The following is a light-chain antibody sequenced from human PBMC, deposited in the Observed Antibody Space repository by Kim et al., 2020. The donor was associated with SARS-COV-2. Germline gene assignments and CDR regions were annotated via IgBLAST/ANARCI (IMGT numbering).Light chain of an antibody. CDR3: AAWDDSLPGVV. CDR2: PDN. J-gene: IGLJ3*02. CDR1: HTTIGSHT. V-gene: IGLV1-44*01. Sequence: GPRATMSCSHGHTTIGSHTVNCYQHPPGPPPPLLISPDNQRPSGVPDRSSGSKAGTSASLAISGLQPEDEADYYCAAWDDSLPGVVFGGGTQLTVL.